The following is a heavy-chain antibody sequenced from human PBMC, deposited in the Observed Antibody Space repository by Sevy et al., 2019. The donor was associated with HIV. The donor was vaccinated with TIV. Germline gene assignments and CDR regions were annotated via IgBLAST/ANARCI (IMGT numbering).Heavy chain of an antibody. J-gene: IGHJ4*02. CDR2: LSFGCGEI. CDR1: GFTFSKYS. D-gene: IGHD2-8*01. Sequence: GGSLRLSCAASGFTFSKYSMSWVRQPPGKGLEWVSTLSFGCGEIMYADSVKGRFTISRDNSKSSVYLQMNNLRPEDTAVYYCAREGCTKPHDYWGQGTLVTVSS. V-gene: IGHV3-23*01. CDR3: AREGCTKPHDY.